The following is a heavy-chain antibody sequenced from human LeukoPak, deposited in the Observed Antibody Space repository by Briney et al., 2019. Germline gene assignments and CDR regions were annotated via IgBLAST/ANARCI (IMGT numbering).Heavy chain of an antibody. CDR1: GYTFTAYY. Sequence: ASVKVSCKASGYTFTAYYMHWVRQAPGQGLEWMGWINPNSGGTNYAQKFQGRVTMTRDTSISTAYMELSRLRSDDTAVYYCARGYGDYGGWFDPWGQGTLVTVSS. CDR2: INPNSGGT. D-gene: IGHD4-17*01. J-gene: IGHJ5*02. V-gene: IGHV1-2*02. CDR3: ARGYGDYGGWFDP.